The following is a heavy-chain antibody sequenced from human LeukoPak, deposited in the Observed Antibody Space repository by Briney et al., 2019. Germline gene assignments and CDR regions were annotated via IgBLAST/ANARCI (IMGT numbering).Heavy chain of an antibody. V-gene: IGHV3-53*01. Sequence: GGSLRLSCAVSGFTVSSNYMNWVRQAPGKGLEWVSIIYSGGNTYYADSVKGRFTISRDNSKNTLYLQMNSLRAEDTAVYYCARDRGYSGYSSSLDYWGQGTLVTVSS. CDR3: ARDRGYSGYSSSLDY. CDR1: GFTVSSNY. CDR2: IYSGGNT. D-gene: IGHD6-13*01. J-gene: IGHJ4*02.